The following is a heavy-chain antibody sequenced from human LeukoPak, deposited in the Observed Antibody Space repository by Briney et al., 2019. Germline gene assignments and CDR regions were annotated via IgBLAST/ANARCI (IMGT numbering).Heavy chain of an antibody. CDR1: GGSFSGYY. D-gene: IGHD6-19*01. Sequence: SETLSLTCAVSGGSFSGYYWSWNRQSPGKGLEWIGEINHSGSTNYKSSLESRVTISIDMSKSQFSLKLSSVTAADTAVYYCARVTCNDGWYTRAQYIGMDVWGQGTTVTVSS. CDR3: ARVTCNDGWYTRAQYIGMDV. V-gene: IGHV4-34*01. CDR2: INHSGST. J-gene: IGHJ6*02.